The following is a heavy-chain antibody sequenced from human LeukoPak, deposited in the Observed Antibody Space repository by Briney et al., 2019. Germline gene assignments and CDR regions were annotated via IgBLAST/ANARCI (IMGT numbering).Heavy chain of an antibody. Sequence: PSETLSLTCTVSGGSISSYYWSWIRQPPGKGLEWIGYIYYSGSTNYNPSLKSRVTISVDTSKNQFSLKLSSVTAADTAVYYCARTRLASQFDPWGQGTLVTVSS. CDR2: IYYSGST. CDR3: ARTRLASQFDP. D-gene: IGHD4-11*01. CDR1: GGSISSYY. V-gene: IGHV4-59*01. J-gene: IGHJ5*02.